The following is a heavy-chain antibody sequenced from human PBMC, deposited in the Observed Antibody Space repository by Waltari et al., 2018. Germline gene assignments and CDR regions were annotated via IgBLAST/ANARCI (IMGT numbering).Heavy chain of an antibody. Sequence: QVQLVQSGAEVKKPGASVKVSCKASGYTFTGYYMHWVRRAPGQGLEWMGWINPNSVGTNYAQKFQGRVTMTRDTSISTAYMELSRLRSDDTAVYYCARKVIWGVTSLDYWGQGTLVTVSS. D-gene: IGHD4-17*01. CDR2: INPNSVGT. J-gene: IGHJ4*02. CDR1: GYTFTGYY. CDR3: ARKVIWGVTSLDY. V-gene: IGHV1-2*02.